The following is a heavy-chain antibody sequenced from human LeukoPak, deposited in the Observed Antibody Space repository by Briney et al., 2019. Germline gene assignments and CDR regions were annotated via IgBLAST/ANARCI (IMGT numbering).Heavy chain of an antibody. D-gene: IGHD2-15*01. J-gene: IGHJ3*02. CDR1: GGTINKYY. CDR2: IYTRGST. V-gene: IGHV4-4*07. CDR3: ARGRYCSADVCSGGDAFDI. Sequence: SETLSLTCTVSGGTINKYYWSWLRQPAGKGLEWIGRIYTRGSTNYNPSHKSRVTMPVDTSKNQFSLKLSSVTAAATAVYYCARGRYCSADVCSGGDAFDIWRQGTMVSVSS.